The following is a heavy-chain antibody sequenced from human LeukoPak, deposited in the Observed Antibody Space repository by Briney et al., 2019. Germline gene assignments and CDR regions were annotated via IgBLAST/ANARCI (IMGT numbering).Heavy chain of an antibody. V-gene: IGHV1-69*13. CDR1: VGTFSGYA. D-gene: IGHD3-10*01. J-gene: IGHJ4*02. CDR3: ARVALLTMVRGVIIKAFDY. Sequence: ASVKVSCKASVGTFSGYAISWVRQAPGQGLEWMGGIIPIFGTANYAQKFQGRVTITADESTSTAYMELSSLRSEDTAVYYCARVALLTMVRGVIIKAFDYWGQGTLVTVSS. CDR2: IIPIFGTA.